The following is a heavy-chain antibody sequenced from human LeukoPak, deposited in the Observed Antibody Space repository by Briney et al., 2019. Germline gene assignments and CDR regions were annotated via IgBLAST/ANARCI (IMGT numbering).Heavy chain of an antibody. V-gene: IGHV4-30-4*01. CDR1: GGSISSGDYY. Sequence: KSSETLSLTCTVSGGSISSGDYYWSWIRQPPGKGLEWIGYIYYSGSTYYNPSLKSRVTISVDTSKNQFSLKLSSVTAADTAVYYCARGDYGDYCSDAFDIWGQGTMVTVSS. CDR2: IYYSGST. CDR3: ARGDYGDYCSDAFDI. D-gene: IGHD4-17*01. J-gene: IGHJ3*02.